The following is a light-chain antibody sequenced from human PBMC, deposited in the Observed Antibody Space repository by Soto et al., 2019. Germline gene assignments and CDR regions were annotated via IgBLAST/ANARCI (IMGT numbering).Light chain of an antibody. CDR1: QSISSW. CDR3: QQRSNWL. Sequence: DIQMTQSPSTLSASVGDRVTITCRASQSISSWLAWYQQKPGKAPKLLIYDASSLESGVPSRFSGSGSGTEFTLTISSLQPDDFATYYCQQRSNWLFGPGTKVDIK. J-gene: IGKJ3*01. CDR2: DAS. V-gene: IGKV1-5*01.